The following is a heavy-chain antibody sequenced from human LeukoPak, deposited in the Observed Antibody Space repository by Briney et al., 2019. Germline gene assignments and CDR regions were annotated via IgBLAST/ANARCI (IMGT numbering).Heavy chain of an antibody. CDR3: AKDSIPSSWSFAIDT. CDR1: GFTFSSYG. CDR2: IYFDGSKK. Sequence: GGSLRLSCTASGFTFSSYGMHWVRQAPGKGLEWMAVIYFDGSKKYYAESVKGRFSISRDNSNNTLYLQMNSLRVEDTAVYYCAKDSIPSSWSFAIDTWGQGTMVTVSS. D-gene: IGHD6-13*01. V-gene: IGHV3-30*18. J-gene: IGHJ3*02.